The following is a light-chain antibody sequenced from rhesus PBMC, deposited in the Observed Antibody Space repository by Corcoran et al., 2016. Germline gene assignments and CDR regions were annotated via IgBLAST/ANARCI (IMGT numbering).Light chain of an antibody. V-gene: IGLV1-77*02. CDR3: EAWDSTLRGDV. Sequence: QSVLTQPPSASGAPGQSVTISCSGSSSNIRFNGVHWYQHLSGMAPKLVIYNNNQRPSGVPDRFSGSKSGTSASLAITGLQSEDEADYYCEAWDSTLRGDVFGSGTKLTVL. J-gene: IGLJ6*01. CDR2: NNN. CDR1: SSNIRFNG.